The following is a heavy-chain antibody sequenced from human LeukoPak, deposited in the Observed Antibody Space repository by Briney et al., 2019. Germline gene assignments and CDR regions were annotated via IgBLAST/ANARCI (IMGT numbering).Heavy chain of an antibody. CDR1: GCTFTSYY. J-gene: IGHJ4*02. V-gene: IGHV1-46*01. Sequence: ASVKVSCKASGCTFTSYYMHWVRQAPGQGLEWMGIINPSGGSTSYAQKFQGRVTMTRDTSTSTVYMELSSLRSEDTAVYYCARVATVTRGDYWGQGTLVTVSS. CDR2: INPSGGST. CDR3: ARVATVTRGDY. D-gene: IGHD4-17*01.